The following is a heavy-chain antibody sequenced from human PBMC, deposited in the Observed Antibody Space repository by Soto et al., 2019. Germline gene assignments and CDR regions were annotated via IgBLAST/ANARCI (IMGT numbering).Heavy chain of an antibody. D-gene: IGHD3-3*01. J-gene: IGHJ4*02. V-gene: IGHV3-48*01. Sequence: GGSLRLSCASSGFTFSGYNMNWVRQAPGKGLEWVSYISSSSGTIYYADSVKGRFTISRDNAKNSLYLQMNSLRAEDTAVYYCARDLDSWRVVYYFDYWGQGTLVTVSS. CDR3: ARDLDSWRVVYYFDY. CDR2: ISSSSGTI. CDR1: GFTFSGYN.